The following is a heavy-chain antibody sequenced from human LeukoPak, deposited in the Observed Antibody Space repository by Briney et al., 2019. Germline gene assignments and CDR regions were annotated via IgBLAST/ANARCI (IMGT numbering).Heavy chain of an antibody. J-gene: IGHJ4*02. V-gene: IGHV1-8*01. CDR2: MNPNSGNT. D-gene: IGHD6-13*01. Sequence: ASVKVSCKASGYTFTSYDINWVRQVTGQGLEWMGWMNPNSGNTGYAQKFQGRVTMTRNTSIGTAYMELSSLRSEDTAVYYCARGRRVGPPYSRERAVDYWGQGTLVTVSS. CDR3: ARGRRVGPPYSRERAVDY. CDR1: GYTFTSYD.